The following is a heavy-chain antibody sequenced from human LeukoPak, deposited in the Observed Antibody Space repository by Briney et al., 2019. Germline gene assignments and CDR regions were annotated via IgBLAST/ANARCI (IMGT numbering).Heavy chain of an antibody. CDR2: ISAYNGNT. J-gene: IGHJ4*02. V-gene: IGHV1-18*03. D-gene: IGHD3-3*01. CDR3: ARDCYDPSCYFDY. Sequence: ASVKVSCKASGYTFTSYGISWVRQAPGQGLEWMGWISAYNGNTNYAQKLQGRVTITRDTSASTAYMELSSLRSEDMAVYYCARDCYDPSCYFDYWGQGTLVTVSS. CDR1: GYTFTSYG.